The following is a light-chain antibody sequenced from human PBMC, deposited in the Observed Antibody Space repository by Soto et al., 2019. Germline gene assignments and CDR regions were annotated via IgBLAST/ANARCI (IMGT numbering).Light chain of an antibody. CDR3: QSYDNSLNGVV. Sequence: QSVLTQPPSVSGAPGQGVAISCTGTSSNLGAGHNVHWYQQLPGTVPKLLIYSDTNRPSGVPDRFSASKSGTSAVLAITGLQAEDEGDYFCQSYDNSLNGVVLGGGTKGTVL. CDR2: SDT. V-gene: IGLV1-40*01. J-gene: IGLJ3*02. CDR1: SSNLGAGHN.